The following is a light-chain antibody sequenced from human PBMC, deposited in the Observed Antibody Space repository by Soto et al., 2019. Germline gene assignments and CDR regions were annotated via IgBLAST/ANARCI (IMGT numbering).Light chain of an antibody. J-gene: IGLJ2*01. CDR3: SLSYSAARV. CDR2: ETI. V-gene: IGLV7-46*01. Sequence: QAVVTQEPSLTVSPGGTVTLTCGSSTGAVTSGHYVYWLQQKPGQAPKTLIYETIHKYTWTPARFSGSLLGDKAAMTLSGALPEDEAEYYFSLSYSAARVFGGGTKLTVL. CDR1: TGAVTSGHY.